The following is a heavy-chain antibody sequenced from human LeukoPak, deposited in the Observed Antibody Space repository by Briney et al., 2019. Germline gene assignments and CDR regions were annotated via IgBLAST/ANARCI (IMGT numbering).Heavy chain of an antibody. CDR1: GFTVSSNY. CDR3: ARDLNYMDV. V-gene: IGHV3-66*02. CDR2: IYSGGST. Sequence: PGGSLRPSCAASGFTVSSNYMSWVRQAPGKGLEWVSIIYSGGSTYYTDSVKGRFTISRDSSRNTLYLQMNSLRAEDTAVYYCARDLNYMDVWGKGTTVTVSS. J-gene: IGHJ6*03.